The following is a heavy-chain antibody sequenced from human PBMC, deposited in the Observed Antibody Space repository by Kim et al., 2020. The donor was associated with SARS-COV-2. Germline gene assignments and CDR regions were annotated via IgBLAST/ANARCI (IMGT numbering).Heavy chain of an antibody. CDR2: SSWNSGSI. Sequence: GGSLRLSCAASGFTFDDYAMHWVRQAPGKGLEWVSGSSWNSGSIGYADSVKGRFTISRDNAKNSLYLQMNSLRAEDTALYYCAKGGAMGGGFYGMDVWGQGTTVTVSS. J-gene: IGHJ6*02. D-gene: IGHD3-16*01. V-gene: IGHV3-9*01. CDR1: GFTFDDYA. CDR3: AKGGAMGGGFYGMDV.